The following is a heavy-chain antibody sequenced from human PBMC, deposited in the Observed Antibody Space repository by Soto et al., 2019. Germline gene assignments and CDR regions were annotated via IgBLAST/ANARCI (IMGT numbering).Heavy chain of an antibody. V-gene: IGHV4-30-4*01. Sequence: QVQLQESGPGLVKPSQTLSLTCTVSGGSISSGDYYCSWIRQPPGKGLEWIGYIYYSGSTYYNPSLKSRVTISVDTSKNQFSLKLSSVTAADTAVYHCARGRSASWLVHPYYFDYWGQGTLVTVSS. CDR3: ARGRSASWLVHPYYFDY. CDR1: GGSISSGDYY. CDR2: IYYSGST. D-gene: IGHD6-19*01. J-gene: IGHJ4*02.